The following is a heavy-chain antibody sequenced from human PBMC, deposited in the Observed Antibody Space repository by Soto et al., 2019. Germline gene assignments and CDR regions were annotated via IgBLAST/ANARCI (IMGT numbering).Heavy chain of an antibody. CDR2: IWYDGSNK. CDR3: ARDFVLMVYATRRYYYYGMDV. CDR1: AFTFSSYG. V-gene: IGHV3-33*01. D-gene: IGHD2-8*01. J-gene: IGHJ6*02. Sequence: GGSLRLSCAASAFTFSSYGMHWVRQAPGKGLEWVAVIWYDGSNKYYADSVKGRFTISRDNSKNTLYLQMNSLRAEDTAVYYCARDFVLMVYATRRYYYYGMDVWGQGTTVTVSS.